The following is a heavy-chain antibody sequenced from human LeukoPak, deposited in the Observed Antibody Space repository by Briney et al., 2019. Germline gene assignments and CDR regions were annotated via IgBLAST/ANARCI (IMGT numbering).Heavy chain of an antibody. V-gene: IGHV3-66*01. D-gene: IGHD3-3*01. CDR1: GFTLSSNY. CDR3: ARDNDFWSGPNSMGMDV. J-gene: IGHJ6*02. CDR2: IYSGGST. Sequence: GGSLRLSCAASGFTLSSNYMSWVRQAPGKGLEWVSVIYSGGSTYYADSVKGRFTISRDNSKNTLYLQMNSLRAEDTAVYYCARDNDFWSGPNSMGMDVWGQGTTVTVSS.